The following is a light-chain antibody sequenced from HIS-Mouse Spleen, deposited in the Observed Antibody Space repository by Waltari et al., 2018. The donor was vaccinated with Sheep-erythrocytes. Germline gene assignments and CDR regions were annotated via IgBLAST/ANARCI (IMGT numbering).Light chain of an antibody. Sequence: SYVLTQPPSVSVAPGQTARITCGGNNIGSKSVHWYQQKPGQAPVLVVYEDSKRPSGIPERFSGSSSGTMATLTISGAQVEDEADYYCYSTDSSGNHRVFGTGTKVTVL. V-gene: IGLV3-10*01. CDR2: EDS. CDR3: YSTDSSGNHRV. CDR1: NIGSKS. J-gene: IGLJ1*01.